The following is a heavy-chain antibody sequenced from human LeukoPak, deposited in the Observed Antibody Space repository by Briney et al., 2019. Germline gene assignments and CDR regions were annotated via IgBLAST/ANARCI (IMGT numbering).Heavy chain of an antibody. V-gene: IGHV3-23*01. Sequence: GGSLRLSCAASGFTFSSYAMSWVRQAPGKGLEWVSAISGSGGSTYYADSVKGRFTISRDNSKNTLYLQMNSLGAEDTAVYYWAKGPHGVIAAAGTFDPWGQGTLVTVSS. CDR3: AKGPHGVIAAAGTFDP. J-gene: IGHJ5*02. D-gene: IGHD6-13*01. CDR1: GFTFSSYA. CDR2: ISGSGGST.